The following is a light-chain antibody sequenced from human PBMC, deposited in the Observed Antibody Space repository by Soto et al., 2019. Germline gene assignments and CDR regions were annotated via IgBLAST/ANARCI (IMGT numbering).Light chain of an antibody. V-gene: IGKV3-15*01. CDR1: QSVSSN. CDR3: QQYNNWPRRT. J-gene: IGKJ1*01. CDR2: GAS. Sequence: EIVMTQPPGTLSLSPGERATLSGRASQSVSSNLAWYQQKPGQAPRLLIYGASTRATGIPARFSGSGSGTEFTLTISSLQSEDFAVYYCQQYNNWPRRTFGQGTKVDIK.